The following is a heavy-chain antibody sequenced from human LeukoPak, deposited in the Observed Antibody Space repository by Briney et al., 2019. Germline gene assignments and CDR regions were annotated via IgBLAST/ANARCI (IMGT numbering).Heavy chain of an antibody. CDR1: GFTFSSYW. Sequence: GGSLRLSCAASGFTFSSYWMSWVRQAPGKGLEWVANIKQDGSEKYYVDSVKGRFTISRDNAKNSLYLQMNSLRAEDTAVYYCARLVLLWFGELRRYYYYMDVWGKGTTVTVSS. CDR2: IKQDGSEK. CDR3: ARLVLLWFGELRRYYYYMDV. V-gene: IGHV3-7*01. J-gene: IGHJ6*03. D-gene: IGHD3-10*01.